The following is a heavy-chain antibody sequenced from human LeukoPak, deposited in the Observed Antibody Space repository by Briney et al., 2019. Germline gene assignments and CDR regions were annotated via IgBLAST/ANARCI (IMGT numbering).Heavy chain of an antibody. V-gene: IGHV4-34*01. CDR1: GGSFSGYY. CDR2: INHSGST. J-gene: IGHJ4*02. D-gene: IGHD6-19*01. Sequence: PSETLSLTCAVYGGSFSGYYWSWIRQPPGKGLEWIGEINHSGSTNYSPSLKSRVTISVDTSKNQFSLKLSSVTAADTAVYYCASRSSGWKFDYWGQGTLVTVSS. CDR3: ASRSSGWKFDY.